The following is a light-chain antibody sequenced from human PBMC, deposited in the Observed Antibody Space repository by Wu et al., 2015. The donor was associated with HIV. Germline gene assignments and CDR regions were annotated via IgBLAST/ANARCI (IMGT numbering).Light chain of an antibody. CDR1: QSIISN. J-gene: IGKJ1*01. V-gene: IGKV3-15*01. CDR3: QQYNNWPGT. Sequence: EIMMTQSPATLSVSPGERATLSCRASQSIISNVAWYQQKPGQAPRLLIYGASTRATGIPARFSGSGSGTEFTLTISSLQSEDFAVYYCQQYNNWPGTFGQGTKVEIK. CDR2: GAS.